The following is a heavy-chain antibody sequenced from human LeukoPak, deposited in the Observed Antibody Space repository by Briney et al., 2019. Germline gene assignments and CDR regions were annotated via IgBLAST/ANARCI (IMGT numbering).Heavy chain of an antibody. CDR1: GFTFSSYG. Sequence: PGGSLRLSCAASGFTFSSYGMHWVRQAPGKGLEWVAFIRYDGSNKYYADSVKGRFTISRDNSKNTLYLQMNSLRAEDTAVYYCAKDDSLGDYAEYFQHWGQGTLVTVSS. CDR2: IRYDGSNK. CDR3: AKDDSLGDYAEYFQH. D-gene: IGHD4-17*01. J-gene: IGHJ1*01. V-gene: IGHV3-30*02.